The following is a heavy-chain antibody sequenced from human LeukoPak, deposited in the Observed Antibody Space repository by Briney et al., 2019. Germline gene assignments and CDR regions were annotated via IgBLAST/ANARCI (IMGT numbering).Heavy chain of an antibody. Sequence: GASVKVSCKASGYSFTKYGISWVRQAPGQGLEWMGWISLYSGNTNYAQNLQGRVTMTTDTSTSTAYMELRSLRPDDTAVYYCARLTFGQYYFEFWGQGTQVTVSS. J-gene: IGHJ4*02. CDR1: GYSFTKYG. CDR2: ISLYSGNT. D-gene: IGHD2/OR15-2a*01. CDR3: ARLTFGQYYFEF. V-gene: IGHV1-18*01.